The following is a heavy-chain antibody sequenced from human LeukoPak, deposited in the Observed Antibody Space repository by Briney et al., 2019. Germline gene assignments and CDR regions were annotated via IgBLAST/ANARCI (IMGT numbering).Heavy chain of an antibody. D-gene: IGHD5-24*01. CDR3: TRVGYIDEGIDY. J-gene: IGHJ4*02. CDR2: IKQDGSEK. Sequence: PGGSLRLSCAASGFTFSSYWMCWVRQAPGKGLEWVANIKQDGSEKYYVDSVKGRFTISRDNAKNSLYLQMNSLRAEDTVIYYCTRVGYIDEGIDYWGQGTLVTVSS. CDR1: GFTFSSYW. V-gene: IGHV3-7*04.